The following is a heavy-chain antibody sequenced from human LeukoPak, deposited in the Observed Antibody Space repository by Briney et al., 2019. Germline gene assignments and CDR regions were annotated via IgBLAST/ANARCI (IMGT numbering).Heavy chain of an antibody. CDR1: GYTFISYY. J-gene: IGHJ4*02. D-gene: IGHD3-22*01. CDR2: INPRGGST. CDR3: ARDTANYYYDSSGYYFDY. V-gene: IGHV1-46*01. Sequence: ASVKVSCKASGYTFISYYMHWVRQAPGRGLEWMGIINPRGGSTSYAQKFQGRVTMTRDTSTSTVYMELGSLRSEDTAVYYCARDTANYYYDSSGYYFDYWGQGTLVTVSS.